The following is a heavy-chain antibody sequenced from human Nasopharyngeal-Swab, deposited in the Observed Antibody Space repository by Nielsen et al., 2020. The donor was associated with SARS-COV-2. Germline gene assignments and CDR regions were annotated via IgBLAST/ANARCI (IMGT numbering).Heavy chain of an antibody. J-gene: IGHJ4*02. Sequence: GGSLRLSCAASGFIFDDYGMSWVRQAPGKGLEWVSGINWNGGSTGYADSVKGRFTISRDNAKNSLYLQMNSLRAEDTALYYCARGVDYYDSSGYYRGGFDYWGQGTLVTVSS. CDR2: INWNGGST. V-gene: IGHV3-20*04. CDR1: GFIFDDYG. CDR3: ARGVDYYDSSGYYRGGFDY. D-gene: IGHD3-22*01.